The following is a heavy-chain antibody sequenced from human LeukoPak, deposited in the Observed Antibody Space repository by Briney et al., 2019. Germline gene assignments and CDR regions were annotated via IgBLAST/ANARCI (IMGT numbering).Heavy chain of an antibody. CDR3: ARVSWELPHPFDY. CDR1: GGSISSYY. CDR2: ISSSSSYI. D-gene: IGHD1-26*01. V-gene: IGHV3-21*01. Sequence: PSETLSLTCTASGGSISSYYWSWIRQPPGKGLEWVSSISSSSSYIYYADSVKGRFTISRDNAKNSLYLQMNSLRAEDTAVYYCARVSWELPHPFDYWGQGTLVTVSS. J-gene: IGHJ4*02.